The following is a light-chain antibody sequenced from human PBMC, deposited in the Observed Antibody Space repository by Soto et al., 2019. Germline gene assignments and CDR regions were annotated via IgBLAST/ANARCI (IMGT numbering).Light chain of an antibody. CDR2: ATS. CDR3: QQTYSAPHT. Sequence: DIQMTQSPLSLSASVGDRVSITCRASQSVGTSLNWFQQKPGKAPKLLIYATSNLHGGIPSRFSGGGSRTAFTLTISSLQPEDFASYYCQQTYSAPHTFGPGTRVEI. CDR1: QSVGTS. V-gene: IGKV1-39*01. J-gene: IGKJ2*01.